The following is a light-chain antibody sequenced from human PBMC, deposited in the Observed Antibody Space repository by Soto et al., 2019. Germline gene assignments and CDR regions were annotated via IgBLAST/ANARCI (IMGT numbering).Light chain of an antibody. CDR3: SSYAGSNIFVV. CDR1: SSDVGGYNY. Sequence: QSVLTQPPSASGSPGQSVTISCTGTSSDVGGYNYVSWYQQHPGKATKLMIYEVSKRPSGVPDRFSGSKSGNTASLTVSGLQAEDEADYYCSSYAGSNIFVVFGGGTKVTVL. V-gene: IGLV2-8*01. J-gene: IGLJ2*01. CDR2: EVS.